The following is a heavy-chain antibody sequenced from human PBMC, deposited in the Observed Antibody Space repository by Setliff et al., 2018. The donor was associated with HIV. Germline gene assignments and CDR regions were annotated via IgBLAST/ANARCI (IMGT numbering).Heavy chain of an antibody. Sequence: GGSLRLSCAASGFTFSSYWMHWVRQGPGKRLVWVSRINSDGSSTSYADSVKGRFTISRDNAKNRLYLQMNSLRAEDTAIYYCATYDYWGQGTLVTVSS. J-gene: IGHJ4*02. V-gene: IGHV3-74*01. CDR1: GFTFSSYW. CDR2: INSDGSST. CDR3: ATYDY.